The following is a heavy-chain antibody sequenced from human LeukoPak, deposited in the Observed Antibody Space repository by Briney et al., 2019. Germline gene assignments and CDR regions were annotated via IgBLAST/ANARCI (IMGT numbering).Heavy chain of an antibody. V-gene: IGHV3-64D*09. CDR1: GFTFSRHN. CDR2: ISYNGDST. J-gene: IGHJ3*02. CDR3: VSDRETQEQI. Sequence: GGSLRLSCSGSGFTFSRHNMHWVRQAPGKGLEYVSAISYNGDSTYSVDSVKGRFTISRDNSKNTLDLQMSSLGPEDTAVYYCVSDRETQEQIWGPGTLVTVSS. D-gene: IGHD1-26*01.